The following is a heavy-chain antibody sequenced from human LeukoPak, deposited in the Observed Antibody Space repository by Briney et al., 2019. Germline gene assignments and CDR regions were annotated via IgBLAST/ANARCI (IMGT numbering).Heavy chain of an antibody. J-gene: IGHJ4*02. CDR2: INWNSGTI. D-gene: IGHD2-15*01. CDR1: GFIFDDYA. Sequence: PPGRSLRLSCAASGFIFDDYAMHWVRQAPGKGLEWVSGINWNSGTIGYADSVKGRFTISRVNAKNSLYLQMNSLRADDMAFYYCARDRFRYCSGAYCSHFEFWGQGTLVSVSS. CDR3: ARDRFRYCSGAYCSHFEF. V-gene: IGHV3-9*03.